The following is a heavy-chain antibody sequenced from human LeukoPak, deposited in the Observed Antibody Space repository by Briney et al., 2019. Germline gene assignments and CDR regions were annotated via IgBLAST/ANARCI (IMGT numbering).Heavy chain of an antibody. D-gene: IGHD5-12*01. V-gene: IGHV4-34*01. J-gene: IGHJ4*02. Sequence: SETQSLTCGVYGGSFSGYYWNWIRQPPGKGLEWIGEIKHSGGTNYDPSLKSRVTISVDTSNNLFSLKLSSVTAADTAVYYCARGLRRWLRDPFDYWGQGTLVTVSS. CDR3: ARGLRRWLRDPFDY. CDR2: IKHSGGT. CDR1: GGSFSGYY.